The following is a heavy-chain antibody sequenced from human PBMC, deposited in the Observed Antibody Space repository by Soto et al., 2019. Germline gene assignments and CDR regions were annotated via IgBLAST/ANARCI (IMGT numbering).Heavy chain of an antibody. D-gene: IGHD3-16*02. Sequence: EVQLVESGGGLVKPGGSLRLSCAASGFTFSSYSMNWVRQAPGKGLEWVSSISSSSSYIYYADSVKGRFTISRDNAKNSLYLQMNSLRAEDTAVYYCANEAGELSTRSFDYWGQGTLVTVSS. J-gene: IGHJ4*02. V-gene: IGHV3-21*01. CDR2: ISSSSSYI. CDR1: GFTFSSYS. CDR3: ANEAGELSTRSFDY.